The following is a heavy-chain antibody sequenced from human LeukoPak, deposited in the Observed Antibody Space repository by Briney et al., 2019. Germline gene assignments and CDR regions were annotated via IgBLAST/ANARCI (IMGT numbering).Heavy chain of an antibody. CDR2: ISSSSSTI. CDR1: GFTFSSYS. V-gene: IGHV3-48*01. Sequence: GGSLRLSCAASGFTFSSYSMDWVRQAPGKGLEWVSYISSSSSTIYYADSVKGRFTISRDNAKNSLYLQMNSLRAEDTAVYYCARLKGRGAFDIWGQGTMVTVSS. J-gene: IGHJ3*02. CDR3: ARLKGRGAFDI.